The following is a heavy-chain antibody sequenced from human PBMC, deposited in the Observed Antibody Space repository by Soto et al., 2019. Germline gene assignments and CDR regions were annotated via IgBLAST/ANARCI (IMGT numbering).Heavy chain of an antibody. V-gene: IGHV4-34*01. CDR2: INHSGST. J-gene: IGHJ6*02. CDR3: ARTWGSYYYGMDV. D-gene: IGHD3-16*01. Sequence: PSETLSLTCTVSGGSISSYYWSWIRQPPGKGLEWIGEINHSGSTNYNPSLKSRVTISVDTSKNQFSLKLSSVTAADTAVYYCARTWGSYYYGMDVWGQGTTVTVSS. CDR1: GGSISSYY.